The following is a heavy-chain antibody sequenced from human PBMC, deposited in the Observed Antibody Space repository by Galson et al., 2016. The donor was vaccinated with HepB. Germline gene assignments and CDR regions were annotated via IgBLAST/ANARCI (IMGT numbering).Heavy chain of an antibody. V-gene: IGHV3-30-3*01. CDR3: ARDDDYVWGTYRYTRTVPQYYFDY. D-gene: IGHD3-16*02. CDR2: ISFDGSNN. CDR1: GFTFSSYA. J-gene: IGHJ4*02. Sequence: SLRLSCAASGFTFSSYAMHWVRQAPGKALEWMAVISFDGSNNIYADSVKGRFTISRDTSKNTLYLQMNSLRAEDTAVYYCARDDDYVWGTYRYTRTVPQYYFDYWGQGILVTVSS.